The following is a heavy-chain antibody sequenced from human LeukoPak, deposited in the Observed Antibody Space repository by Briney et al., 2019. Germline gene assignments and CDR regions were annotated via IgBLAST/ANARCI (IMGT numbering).Heavy chain of an antibody. J-gene: IGHJ5*02. V-gene: IGHV3-7*01. Sequence: PGGSLRLSCAASGFSFRDYWMTWVRQAPGRGLEWVANMNQDGSNLKYGDSVKGRFTISRDNAKNSLYLQMDSLRADDTAVYYCARDAYTWASDPWGQGTLVTISS. D-gene: IGHD3-16*01. CDR3: ARDAYTWASDP. CDR2: MNQDGSNL. CDR1: GFSFRDYW.